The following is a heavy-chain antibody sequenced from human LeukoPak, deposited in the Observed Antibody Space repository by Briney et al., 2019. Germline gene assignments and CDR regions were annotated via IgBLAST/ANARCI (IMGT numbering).Heavy chain of an antibody. Sequence: SETLSLTCTVCVDSISSYTYYWGSVRQPPGKGREWNASRYYSGSTYYNPSLKSRVTISVDTSKKQFSLTLSSVTAADTAVYYCARQKGYCYGRNCYRYWFFDLWGRGTLVTVSS. CDR2: RYYSGST. CDR1: VDSISSYTYY. CDR3: ARQKGYCYGRNCYRYWFFDL. D-gene: IGHD2-15*01. V-gene: IGHV4-39*01. J-gene: IGHJ2*01.